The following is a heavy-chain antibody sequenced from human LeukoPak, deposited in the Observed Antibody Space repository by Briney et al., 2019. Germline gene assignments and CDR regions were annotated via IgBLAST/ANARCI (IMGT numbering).Heavy chain of an antibody. V-gene: IGHV1-2*02. CDR3: ARENWYSDY. CDR2: VNPDSGAT. CDR1: GCTFTHYR. J-gene: IGHJ4*02. Sequence: ASVKVSCKASGCTFTHYRLHWVRQAHGQGLEWMGWVNPDSGATNYQQNFQGRVTMTRDTSISTVYMELSRLRSDDTAVYYCARENWYSDYWGQGTLVTVSS. D-gene: IGHD1-1*01.